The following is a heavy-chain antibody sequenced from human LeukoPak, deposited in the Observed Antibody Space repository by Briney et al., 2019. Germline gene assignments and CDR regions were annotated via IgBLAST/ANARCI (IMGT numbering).Heavy chain of an antibody. CDR2: ISSSSTAI. Sequence: PGGSLRLSCAASGFTFTTYTMNWVRQAPGKGLEWVSYISSSSTAIYYADSVKGRFTISRDNAKNSLSLQMNSLRAEDTAVYYCAREYSSSSERAFDIWGQGTMVTVSS. CDR3: AREYSSSSERAFDI. V-gene: IGHV3-48*01. D-gene: IGHD6-6*01. CDR1: GFTFTTYT. J-gene: IGHJ3*02.